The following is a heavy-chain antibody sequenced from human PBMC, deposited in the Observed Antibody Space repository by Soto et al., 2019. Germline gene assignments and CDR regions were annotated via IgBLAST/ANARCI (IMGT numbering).Heavy chain of an antibody. Sequence: QVQLVQSGAEVKKPGASVKVSCKASGYTYTSYGITWVRQAPGQGLEWMGWISAYNGNTNYAQKLQGRVTMTTDTPTSTAYMELRSLKSDSTAVYYCARGSWLRGDYFDYWGQGTLVTVSS. J-gene: IGHJ4*02. V-gene: IGHV1-18*04. CDR1: GYTYTSYG. CDR3: ARGSWLRGDYFDY. D-gene: IGHD5-12*01. CDR2: ISAYNGNT.